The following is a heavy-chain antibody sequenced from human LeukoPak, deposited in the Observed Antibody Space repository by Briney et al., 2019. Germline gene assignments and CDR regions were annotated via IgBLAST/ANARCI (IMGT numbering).Heavy chain of an antibody. J-gene: IGHJ4*02. D-gene: IGHD3-22*01. V-gene: IGHV3-11*06. CDR3: ARVTMIVGEFDY. CDR1: GFTFSGYY. CDR2: ISSTGSST. Sequence: GGSLRLSCAASGFTFSGYYMSWIRQAPGKGLEWVSYISSTGSSTNQADSVKGRFTISRGNAKSSLYLQMNSLRAEDTAVYYCARVTMIVGEFDYWGQGTLVTVPS.